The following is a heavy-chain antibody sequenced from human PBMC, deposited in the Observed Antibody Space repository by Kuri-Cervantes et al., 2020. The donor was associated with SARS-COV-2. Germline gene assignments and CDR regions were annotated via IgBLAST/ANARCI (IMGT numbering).Heavy chain of an antibody. D-gene: IGHD4-17*01. CDR2: IYPGDSDT. J-gene: IGHJ3*02. CDR1: GFTFSSYS. V-gene: IGHV5-51*01. Sequence: GESLKISCAASGFTFSSYSMNWVRQAPGKGLEWMGIIYPGDSDTRYSPSFQGQVTISADKSISTAYLQWSSLKASDTAMYYCARRSFDYGDYADAFDIWGQGTMVTVSS. CDR3: ARRSFDYGDYADAFDI.